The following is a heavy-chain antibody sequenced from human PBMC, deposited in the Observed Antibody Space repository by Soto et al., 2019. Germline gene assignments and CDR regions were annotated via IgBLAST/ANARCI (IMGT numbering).Heavy chain of an antibody. CDR1: GYTFTSYD. CDR2: MNPNSGNT. V-gene: IGHV1-8*01. CDR3: AGGQNYDDYGDYEGAFDI. J-gene: IGHJ3*02. Sequence: EASVKVSCKASGYTFTSYDINWVRQATGQGLEWMGWMNPNSGNTGYAQKFQGRVTMTRNTSISTAYMELSSLRSEDTAVYYCAGGQNYDDYGDYEGAFDIWGQGTMVTVSS. D-gene: IGHD4-17*01.